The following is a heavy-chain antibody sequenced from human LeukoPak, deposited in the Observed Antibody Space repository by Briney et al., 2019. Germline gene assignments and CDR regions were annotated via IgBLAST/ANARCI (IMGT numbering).Heavy chain of an antibody. CDR1: GYTFTSYG. D-gene: IGHD6-6*01. V-gene: IGHV1-18*01. CDR3: ARDRLRYSSSRDAFDI. J-gene: IGHJ3*02. CDR2: ISAYNGNT. Sequence: GASVKVSCKASGYTFTSYGISWVRQAPGQGLEWMGWISAYNGNTNYAQKLQGRVTMTTDTSTSTAYMELRSLRSDDTAVYYCARDRLRYSSSRDAFDIWGQGTMVTVSS.